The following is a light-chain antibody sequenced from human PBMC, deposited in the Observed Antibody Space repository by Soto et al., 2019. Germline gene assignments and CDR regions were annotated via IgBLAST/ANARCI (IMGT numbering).Light chain of an antibody. CDR1: KLGDKY. V-gene: IGLV3-1*01. CDR3: QAWDSSNVV. Sequence: SYELTQPPSVSVSPGQTASITCSGDKLGDKYGCWYQQKPGQSPVLVIYQDSKRPSGIPEQFSGSNSGNTATLTISGTQAMDEADYYCQAWDSSNVVFGGGTKLTVL. J-gene: IGLJ2*01. CDR2: QDS.